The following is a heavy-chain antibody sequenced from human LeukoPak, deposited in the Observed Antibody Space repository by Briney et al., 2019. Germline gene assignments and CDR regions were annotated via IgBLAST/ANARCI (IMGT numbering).Heavy chain of an antibody. D-gene: IGHD4-23*01. CDR2: IYYSGST. CDR1: GGSFSGYY. CDR3: ARGHDGGLGY. Sequence: SETLSLTCAVYGGSFSGYYWSWIRQHPGKGPEWIGYIYYSGSTYFNPSLKTRATMSVDTSKNQFSLKLSSVTAADTAVYYCARGHDGGLGYWGQGTLVTVSS. J-gene: IGHJ4*02. V-gene: IGHV4-31*11.